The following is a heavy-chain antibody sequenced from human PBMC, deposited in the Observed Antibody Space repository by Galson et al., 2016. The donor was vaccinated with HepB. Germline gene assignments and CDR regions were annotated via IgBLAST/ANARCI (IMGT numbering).Heavy chain of an antibody. CDR3: ARTLGWLPI. D-gene: IGHD3/OR15-3a*01. V-gene: IGHV3-53*01. Sequence: SLRLSCAASGFSVSTNYLSWVRQAPGKGLEWVSVMYSGGDTYYADSVKGRFSISRDNSKNTLYLQINSLRAEDTAVYYCARTLGWLPIWGQGARVSVSS. J-gene: IGHJ3*02. CDR2: MYSGGDT. CDR1: GFSVSTNY.